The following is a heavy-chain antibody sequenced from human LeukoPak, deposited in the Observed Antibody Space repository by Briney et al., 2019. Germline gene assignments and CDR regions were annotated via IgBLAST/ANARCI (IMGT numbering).Heavy chain of an antibody. J-gene: IGHJ3*02. D-gene: IGHD6-19*01. V-gene: IGHV1-3*01. CDR2: INAGNGNT. CDR3: ARSSPASFRPYSIGWDINAFDI. Sequence: ALVKVSCKASGYTFTSYAMHWVRQAPGQGLEWMGWINAGNGNTKYSQKFQGRVTITRDTSASTAYMELSSLRSEDTAVYYCARSSPASFRPYSIGWDINAFDIWGQGTMVTVSS. CDR1: GYTFTSYA.